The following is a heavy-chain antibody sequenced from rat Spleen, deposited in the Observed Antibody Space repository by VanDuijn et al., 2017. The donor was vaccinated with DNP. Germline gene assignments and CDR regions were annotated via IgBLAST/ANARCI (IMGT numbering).Heavy chain of an antibody. D-gene: IGHD1-11*01. V-gene: IGHV2-6*01. CDR1: GFSLDTYT. CDR3: VRWEGINGY. J-gene: IGHJ3*01. CDR2: ISNSGIT. Sequence: QVQLKESGPGLVQPSQTLSLICTVSGFSLDTYTVSWVRQPPGKGLELIAAISNSGITYYNSALKSRLIIRRDTSKSQVFLKMNSLQTEDTAMYFCVRWEGINGYWGQGTLVTVSS.